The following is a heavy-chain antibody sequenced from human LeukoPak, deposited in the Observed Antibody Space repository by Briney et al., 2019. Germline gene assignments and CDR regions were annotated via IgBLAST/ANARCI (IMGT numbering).Heavy chain of an antibody. D-gene: IGHD1-26*01. CDR1: GFTFSSYE. V-gene: IGHV3-48*03. CDR3: ARELYSGTYNY. Sequence: GGSLRLSGAASGFTFSSYEMNWVRQAPGKGLEWVSYISSSGSNIYYADSVKGRFTISRDNAKNSLYLQMNSLRAEDTAVYYCARELYSGTYNYWGQGTLVTVSS. J-gene: IGHJ4*02. CDR2: ISSSGSNI.